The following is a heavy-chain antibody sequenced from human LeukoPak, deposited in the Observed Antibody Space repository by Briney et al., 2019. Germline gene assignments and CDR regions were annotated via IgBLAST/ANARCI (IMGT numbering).Heavy chain of an antibody. D-gene: IGHD3-22*01. J-gene: IGHJ4*02. CDR1: GNTFTSYY. CDR2: INPNSGGT. CDR3: ARVGYYESSGYYEY. Sequence: ASVKVSCKASGNTFTSYYMHWVRQAPGQGLEWMGRINPNSGGTNYAQKFQGRVTMTRDTSISTVYMELSRLRSDDTAVYYCARVGYYESSGYYEYWGQGTLVTVSS. V-gene: IGHV1-2*06.